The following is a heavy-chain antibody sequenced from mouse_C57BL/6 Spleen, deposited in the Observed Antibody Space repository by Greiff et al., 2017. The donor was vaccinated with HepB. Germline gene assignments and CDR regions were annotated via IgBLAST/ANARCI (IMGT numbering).Heavy chain of an antibody. J-gene: IGHJ4*01. D-gene: IGHD2-2*01. V-gene: IGHV1-62-2*01. CDR3: ARHEAGYGYDDFYYAMDY. CDR2: FYPGSGSI. CDR1: GYTFTEYT. Sequence: QVQLQQSGAELVKPGASVKLSCKASGYTFTEYTIHWVKQRSGQGLEWIGWFYPGSGSIKYNEKFKDKATLTADKSSSTVYMELSRLTSEDSAVYFCARHEAGYGYDDFYYAMDYWGQGTSVTVSS.